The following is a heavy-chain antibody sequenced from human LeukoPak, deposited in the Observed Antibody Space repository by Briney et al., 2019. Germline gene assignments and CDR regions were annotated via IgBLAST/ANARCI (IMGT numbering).Heavy chain of an antibody. CDR2: ISSGRPTI. D-gene: IGHD1-26*01. Sequence: GGSLRLSCAASGFTFSSYGMNWVRQAPGKGLEWVSYISSGRPTINYADSVKGRFTISRDNAKNSLYLQMNSLRAEDTAVYYCARGGASRPDFWGQGTMVTVSS. CDR1: GFTFSSYG. J-gene: IGHJ3*01. CDR3: ARGGASRPDF. V-gene: IGHV3-48*01.